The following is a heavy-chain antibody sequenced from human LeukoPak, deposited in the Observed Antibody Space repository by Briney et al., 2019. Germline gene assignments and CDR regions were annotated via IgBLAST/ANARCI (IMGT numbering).Heavy chain of an antibody. CDR2: INPSGGST. V-gene: IGHV1-46*01. J-gene: IGHJ3*02. Sequence: ASVKVSCRASGYTFTSYYMHWVRQAPGQGLEWMGIINPSGGSTSYAQKFQGRVTMTRDMSTSTVYMELSSLRSEDTAVYYCARALSLPRRAFDIWGQGTMVTVSS. CDR3: ARALSLPRRAFDI. CDR1: GYTFTSYY.